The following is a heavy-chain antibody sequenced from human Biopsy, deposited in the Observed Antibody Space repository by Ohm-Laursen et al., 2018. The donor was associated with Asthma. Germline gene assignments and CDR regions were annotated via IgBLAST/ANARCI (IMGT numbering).Heavy chain of an antibody. V-gene: IGHV4-31*03. CDR1: GGSISSGGYY. D-gene: IGHD7-27*01. CDR3: ARWGSFGFDY. CDR2: IYYSGST. J-gene: IGHJ4*02. Sequence: SQTLSLTCTVSGGSISSGGYYWSWIRQHPGKGLEWIGYIYYSGSTYYNPSLKSRATISVDTSKNQFSLNLSSVTAADTAVYYCARWGSFGFDYWGQGTLVTVSS.